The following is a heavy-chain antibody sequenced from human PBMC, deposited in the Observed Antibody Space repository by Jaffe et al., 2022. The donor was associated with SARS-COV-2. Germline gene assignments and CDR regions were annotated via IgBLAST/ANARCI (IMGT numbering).Heavy chain of an antibody. D-gene: IGHD2-2*01. Sequence: EVQLVESGGGLVQPGRSLRLSCAASGFTFDDYAMHWVRQAPGKGLEWVSGITWNSGSIGYADSVKGRFIISRDNAKNSLYLQMNSLRAEDTALYYCVKDAVVLVPAAGVDYYYYYYMDVWGRGTTVTVSS. J-gene: IGHJ6*03. V-gene: IGHV3-9*01. CDR3: VKDAVVLVPAAGVDYYYYYYMDV. CDR1: GFTFDDYA. CDR2: ITWNSGSI.